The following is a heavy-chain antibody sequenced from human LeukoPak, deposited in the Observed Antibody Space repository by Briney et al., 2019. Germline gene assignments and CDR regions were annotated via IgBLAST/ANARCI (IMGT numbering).Heavy chain of an antibody. D-gene: IGHD6-19*01. J-gene: IGHJ4*02. CDR3: TTEVVSGWYRSFDY. V-gene: IGHV3-15*01. CDR1: GFTFSNAW. Sequence: GGSLRLSCAASGFTFSNAWMSWVRQAPGKGLGWVGRIKSKTDGGTTDYAAPVKGRFTISRDDSKNTLYLQMNSLKTEDTAVYYCTTEVVSGWYRSFDYWGQGTLVTVSS. CDR2: IKSKTDGGTT.